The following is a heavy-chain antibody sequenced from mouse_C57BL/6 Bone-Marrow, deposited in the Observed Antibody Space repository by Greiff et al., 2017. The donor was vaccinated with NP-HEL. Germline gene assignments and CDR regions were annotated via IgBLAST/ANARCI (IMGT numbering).Heavy chain of an antibody. V-gene: IGHV1-64*01. Sequence: VQLQQSGAELVKPGASVTLSCKASGYTFTSYWMHWVLQRPGQGLEWIGMIPPNSGSTNYNEKFKSKATLTVDKSSSTAYMQLSSLTSEDSAVYYCARVIYYYGSSPFAYWGQGTLVTVSA. CDR2: IPPNSGST. CDR3: ARVIYYYGSSPFAY. CDR1: GYTFTSYW. J-gene: IGHJ3*01. D-gene: IGHD1-1*01.